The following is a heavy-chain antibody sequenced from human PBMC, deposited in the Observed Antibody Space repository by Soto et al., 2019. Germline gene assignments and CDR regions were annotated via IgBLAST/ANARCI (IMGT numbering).Heavy chain of an antibody. CDR3: AREGYSYDNRYYGMDV. Sequence: ASVKVSCKASGYTFTGYYMHWVRQAPGQGLEWMGWINPNSGGTNYAQKFQGWVTMTRDTSISTAYMELSRLRSDDTAVYYCAREGYSYDNRYYGMDVWGQGTTVTVSS. V-gene: IGHV1-2*04. CDR1: GYTFTGYY. CDR2: INPNSGGT. J-gene: IGHJ6*02. D-gene: IGHD5-18*01.